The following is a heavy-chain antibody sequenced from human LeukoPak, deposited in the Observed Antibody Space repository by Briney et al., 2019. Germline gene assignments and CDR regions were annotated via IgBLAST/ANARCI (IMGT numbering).Heavy chain of an antibody. CDR2: MNPNSGNT. V-gene: IGHV1-8*02. CDR3: ARVTTANWYDFWSGYPYYYYYMDV. J-gene: IGHJ6*03. D-gene: IGHD3-3*01. CDR1: GYTFTSYG. Sequence: GASVKVSCKASGYTFTSYGISWVRQATGQGLEWMGWMNPNSGNTGYAQKFQGRVTMTRNTSISTAYMELSSLRSEDTAVYYCARVTTANWYDFWSGYPYYYYYMDVWGKGTTVTVSS.